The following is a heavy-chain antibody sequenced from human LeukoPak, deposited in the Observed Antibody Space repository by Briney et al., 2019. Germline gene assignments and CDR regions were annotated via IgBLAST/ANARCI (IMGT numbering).Heavy chain of an antibody. CDR1: GYSISSGYY. V-gene: IGHV4-38-2*02. CDR3: ARHWPITAVRRLAFHP. D-gene: IGHD6-6*01. CDR2: IFHSGST. J-gene: IGHJ5*02. Sequence: PSETMSLTCTVSGYSISSGYYWGWIRQHPGKGLGWIATIFHSGSTFYNPSLKSRVAISIDTSKNQFSLKLTSVTAAGTALLCLARHWPITAVRRLAFHPGGGGRLAAVSS.